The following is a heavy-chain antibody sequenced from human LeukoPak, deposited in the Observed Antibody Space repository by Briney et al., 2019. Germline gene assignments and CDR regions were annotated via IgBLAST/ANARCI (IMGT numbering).Heavy chain of an antibody. V-gene: IGHV1-46*03. Sequence: ASVKVSCKASGYTFTSYYMHLVRQAPGQGLGWMGIINPSGGSTSYAQKFQGRVTMTRDTSTSTVYMELSSLRSEDTAVYYCARQFRGYYYDSSGYYAGRAFDIWGQGTMVTVSS. CDR1: GYTFTSYY. D-gene: IGHD3-22*01. J-gene: IGHJ3*02. CDR2: INPSGGST. CDR3: ARQFRGYYYDSSGYYAGRAFDI.